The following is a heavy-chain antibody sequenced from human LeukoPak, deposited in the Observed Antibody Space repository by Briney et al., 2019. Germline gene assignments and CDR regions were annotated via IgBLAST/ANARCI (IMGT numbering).Heavy chain of an antibody. CDR2: IIPIFGTA. J-gene: IGHJ4*02. CDR3: ARASDCSGGSCPISY. Sequence: GASVKVSCKAPGGTFSSYAISWVRQAPGQGLEWMGRIIPIFGTANYAQKFQGRVTITTDESTSTAYMELSSLRSEDTAVYYCARASDCSGGSCPISYWGQGTLVTVSS. CDR1: GGTFSSYA. D-gene: IGHD2-15*01. V-gene: IGHV1-69*05.